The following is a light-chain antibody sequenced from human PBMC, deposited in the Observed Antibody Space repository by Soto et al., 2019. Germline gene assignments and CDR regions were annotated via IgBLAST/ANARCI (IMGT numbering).Light chain of an antibody. Sequence: ETVMTQSPATLSLSPGERATLSCRASQSVSSKLVWYQQKPGQAPRFLIYGASTRATGIPARFRGSGSGTEFTLNIDSLQSEDFAVYYCKQYNDWPPAFGGGNKVEIK. CDR2: GAS. CDR1: QSVSSK. J-gene: IGKJ4*01. CDR3: KQYNDWPPA. V-gene: IGKV3-15*01.